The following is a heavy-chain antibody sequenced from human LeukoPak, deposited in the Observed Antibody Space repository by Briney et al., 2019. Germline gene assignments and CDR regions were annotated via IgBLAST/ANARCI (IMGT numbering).Heavy chain of an antibody. V-gene: IGHV1-2*02. CDR2: INPNSGGT. D-gene: IGHD6-19*01. J-gene: IGHJ4*02. Sequence: ASVKVSCKASGYTFNGYYMHWVRQAPGQGLEWMGWINPNSGGTNYAQEFQGRVTMTRDTSISTAYMELSRLRSDDTAVYYCARGPRIAVGFDYWGQGTLVTVSS. CDR1: GYTFNGYY. CDR3: ARGPRIAVGFDY.